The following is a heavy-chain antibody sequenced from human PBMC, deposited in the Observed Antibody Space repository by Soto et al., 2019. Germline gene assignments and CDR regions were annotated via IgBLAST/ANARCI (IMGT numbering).Heavy chain of an antibody. D-gene: IGHD2-15*01. CDR2: MSISGGST. CDR1: GFTFSSYA. V-gene: IGHV3-23*01. Sequence: GGFLRLSCAASGFTFSSYAMSWIRQSAGEGLEWVSGMSISGGSTLYTFYADSVKGRFTISRDTSKNTLYLQMNSLRAEDTAVYYCAKLYCSGGSCYPDYWGQGTLVTVSS. CDR3: AKLYCSGGSCYPDY. J-gene: IGHJ4*02.